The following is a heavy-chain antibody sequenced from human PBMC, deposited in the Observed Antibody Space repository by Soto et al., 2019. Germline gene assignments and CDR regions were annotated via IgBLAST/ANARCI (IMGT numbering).Heavy chain of an antibody. D-gene: IGHD6-19*01. V-gene: IGHV3-23*01. CDR2: ISGSGGST. CDR1: GFTFSSYA. Sequence: EVQLLESGGGLVQPGGPLRLSCAASGFTFSSYAMSWVRQAPGKGLEWVSAISGSGGSTYYADSVKGRFTISRDNSKNTLYLQMDSLRAEETGVYYCGKGQKRSLGVAGDYWGQGTLVTVSS. CDR3: GKGQKRSLGVAGDY. J-gene: IGHJ4*02.